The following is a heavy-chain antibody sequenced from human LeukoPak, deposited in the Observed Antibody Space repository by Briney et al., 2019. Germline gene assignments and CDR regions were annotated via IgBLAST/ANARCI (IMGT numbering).Heavy chain of an antibody. Sequence: SETLSLTCTVSGGSISSYYWSWIRQPPGKGQEWIGYIYYSGSTNYNPSLKSRVTISVDTSKNRFSLKLSSVTAADTAVYYCARVEMATFDYWGQGTLVTVSS. CDR3: ARVEMATFDY. J-gene: IGHJ4*02. D-gene: IGHD5-24*01. CDR1: GGSISSYY. V-gene: IGHV4-59*01. CDR2: IYYSGST.